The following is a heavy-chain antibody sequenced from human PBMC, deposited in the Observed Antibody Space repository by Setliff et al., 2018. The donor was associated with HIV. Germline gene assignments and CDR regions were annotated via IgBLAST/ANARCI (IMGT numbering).Heavy chain of an antibody. CDR2: IRYDGSNK. Sequence: GGSLRLSCAASGFTFSSYGMHWVRQAPGKGLEWVAFIRYDGSNKYYADSVKGRFTISRDNSKNTLYLQMNSLRAEDTAVYYCAKQTVSSSWSNWFGPWGQGTLVTVSS. CDR1: GFTFSSYG. D-gene: IGHD6-13*01. J-gene: IGHJ5*02. V-gene: IGHV3-30*02. CDR3: AKQTVSSSWSNWFGP.